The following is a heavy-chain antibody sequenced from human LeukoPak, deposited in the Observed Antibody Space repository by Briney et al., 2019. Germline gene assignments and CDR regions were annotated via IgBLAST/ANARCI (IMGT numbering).Heavy chain of an antibody. Sequence: SETLSLTCTVSGGSISSYYWSWIRQPPGKGLEWIGYIYYSGSTYYKPSLKSRVTISVDTSKNQFSLKLSSVTAADTAVYYCARLTGYCSGGSCQKLYYYYMDVWGKGTTVTVSS. J-gene: IGHJ6*03. D-gene: IGHD2-15*01. CDR1: GGSISSYY. CDR2: IYYSGST. CDR3: ARLTGYCSGGSCQKLYYYYMDV. V-gene: IGHV4-59*01.